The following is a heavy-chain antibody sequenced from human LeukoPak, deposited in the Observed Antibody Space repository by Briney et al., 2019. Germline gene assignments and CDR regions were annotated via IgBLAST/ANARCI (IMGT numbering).Heavy chain of an antibody. CDR3: ARGQFWRGSEIRV. J-gene: IGHJ4*02. CDR2: INHRGST. CDR1: GESFSGYY. D-gene: IGHD1-26*01. V-gene: IGHV4-34*01. Sequence: PSETLSLTCRVDGESFSGYYWIWIRQPPGKGLKWIGEINHRGSTNYNPSLKSRVTLSVDTSNRQFSLNVTSMTAADTAMYYCARGQFWRGSEIRVWGQGTLVTVSS.